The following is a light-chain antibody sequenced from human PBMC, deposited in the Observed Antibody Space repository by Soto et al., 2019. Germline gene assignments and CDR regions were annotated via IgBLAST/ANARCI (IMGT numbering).Light chain of an antibody. CDR3: SSDAGSNSVV. Sequence: QSALTQPPSASGSPGQSLTISCTGTSSDVGGYNYVSWYHQHPGKAPKLIIYDVFKRPSGVPDRFSGSKSGNTASLTVSGLQAEDEAYYYCSSDAGSNSVVFGGGTKLTVL. CDR2: DVF. V-gene: IGLV2-8*01. J-gene: IGLJ2*01. CDR1: SSDVGGYNY.